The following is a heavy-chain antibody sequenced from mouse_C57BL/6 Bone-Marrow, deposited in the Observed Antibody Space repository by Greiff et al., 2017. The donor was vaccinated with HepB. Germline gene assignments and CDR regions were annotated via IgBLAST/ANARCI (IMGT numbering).Heavy chain of an antibody. J-gene: IGHJ1*03. CDR2: INPSNGGT. Sequence: QVHVKQSGTELVKPGASVKLSCKASGYTFTSYWMHWVKQRPGQGLEWIGNINPSNGGTNYNEKFKSKATLTVDKSSSTAYMQLSSLTSEDSAVYYCARQAYHWYFDVWGTGTTVTVSS. D-gene: IGHD2-10*01. CDR3: ARQAYHWYFDV. CDR1: GYTFTSYW. V-gene: IGHV1-53*01.